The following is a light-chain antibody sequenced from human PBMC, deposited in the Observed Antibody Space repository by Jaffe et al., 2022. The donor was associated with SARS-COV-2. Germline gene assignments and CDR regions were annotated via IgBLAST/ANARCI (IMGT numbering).Light chain of an antibody. CDR3: QSYDPTTLV. V-gene: IGLV6-57*01. Sequence: NFMLTQPHSVSESPGKTVTISCTRSSGSIASHYVQWYQQRPGSSPTTVIYEDNHRPSGVPDRFSGSIDSSSNSASLTISGLKTEDEADYYCQSYDPTTLVFGGGTKLTVL. J-gene: IGLJ2*01. CDR2: EDN. CDR1: SGSIASHY.